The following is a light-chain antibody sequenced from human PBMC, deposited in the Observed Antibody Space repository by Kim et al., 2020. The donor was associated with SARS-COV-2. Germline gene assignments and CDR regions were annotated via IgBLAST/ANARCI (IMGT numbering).Light chain of an antibody. Sequence: SYELTQPPSVSVSPGQTASITCSGDKLGDKYACWYQQKPGQSPVLVIYQDTKRPSGIPERFSGSNSGNTATLTISGTQAMDEADYYCQSWDSRTYVVFGGGPRLTVL. CDR2: QDT. CDR3: QSWDSRTYVV. V-gene: IGLV3-1*01. J-gene: IGLJ2*01. CDR1: KLGDKY.